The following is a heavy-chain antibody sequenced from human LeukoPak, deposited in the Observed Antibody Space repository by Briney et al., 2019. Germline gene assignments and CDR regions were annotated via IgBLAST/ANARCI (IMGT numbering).Heavy chain of an antibody. D-gene: IGHD5-12*01. CDR2: TYYSGST. J-gene: IGHJ4*02. CDR3: ARGGGYSGYDWNNYFDY. CDR1: GVSINGSER. V-gene: IGHV4-4*02. Sequence: SETLSLTCAVSGVSINGSERWNWVRHPPGKGLEWIGNTYYSGSTYYNPSPKSRVTISVDTSKNKFSLKRSSVTPAATAVYYCARGGGYSGYDWNNYFDYWGQGTLVTVSS.